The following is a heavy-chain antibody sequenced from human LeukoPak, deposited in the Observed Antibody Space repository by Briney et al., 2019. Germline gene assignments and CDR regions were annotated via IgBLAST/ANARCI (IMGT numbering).Heavy chain of an antibody. D-gene: IGHD4/OR15-4a*01. CDR3: VDYSPSSGCFDP. J-gene: IGHJ5*02. CDR1: GGSISSYY. Sequence: SETLSLTCTVSGGSISSYYWNWIRQTPGKGLEWIGSVNYGGSTQYTPSLKSRVTISLDTSKSQFSLKLGSVIAADTAVYYCVDYSPSSGCFDPWGQGTLVTISS. V-gene: IGHV4-59*12. CDR2: VNYGGST.